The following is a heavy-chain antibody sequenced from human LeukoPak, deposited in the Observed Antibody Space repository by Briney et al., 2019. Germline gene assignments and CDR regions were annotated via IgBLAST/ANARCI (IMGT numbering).Heavy chain of an antibody. Sequence: SETLSLTCAVYGGSFSGYYWSWIRQPPGKGLEWIGEINHSGSTYYNPSLKSRVTISVDTSKNQFPLKLSSVTAADTAVYYCARDSMERYCSSTSCYGAHWFDPWGQGTLVTVSS. CDR3: ARDSMERYCSSTSCYGAHWFDP. CDR1: GGSFSGYY. J-gene: IGHJ5*02. CDR2: INHSGST. D-gene: IGHD2-2*01. V-gene: IGHV4-34*09.